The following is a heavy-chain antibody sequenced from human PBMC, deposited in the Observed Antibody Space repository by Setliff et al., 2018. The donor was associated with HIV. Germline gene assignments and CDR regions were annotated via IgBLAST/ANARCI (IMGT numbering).Heavy chain of an antibody. CDR2: IYHSGST. D-gene: IGHD3-22*01. V-gene: IGHV4-4*02. CDR1: GGSISSSNW. Sequence: SETLSLTCAVSGGSISSSNWWSWVRQPPGKGLEWIGEIYHSGSTNYNPSLKSRVTISVDKSKNQFSLNLSSVTAADTAVYYCARTYYYDKSGEGYMDVWGKGTTVTVSS. CDR3: ARTYYYDKSGEGYMDV. J-gene: IGHJ6*03.